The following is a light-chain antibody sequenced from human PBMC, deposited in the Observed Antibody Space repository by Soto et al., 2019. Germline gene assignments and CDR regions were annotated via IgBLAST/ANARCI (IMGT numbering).Light chain of an antibody. Sequence: EIVMTQSPATLSVSPGERATLSCRASQSVSRNLAWYQQKPGLAPRLLIYGASTRATGIPARFSGSGSGTEFTLTISSLQSEDFAVYFCQQSNNWPLTFGQGTKVDIK. CDR3: QQSNNWPLT. CDR2: GAS. J-gene: IGKJ1*01. CDR1: QSVSRN. V-gene: IGKV3-15*01.